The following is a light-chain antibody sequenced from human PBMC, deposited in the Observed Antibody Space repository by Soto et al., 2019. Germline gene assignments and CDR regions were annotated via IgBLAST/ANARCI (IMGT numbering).Light chain of an antibody. V-gene: IGLV2-14*01. Sequence: QSALTQPASVSGSPGQSITISCTGTNSDVGVYKYVSWYQQQPGKAPKLIIYEVSNRPSGVSDRFSGSKSGNTASLTISGLQAEDEADYYCTSKASSTYVVFGGGTKLTVL. CDR2: EVS. CDR3: TSKASSTYVV. CDR1: NSDVGVYKY. J-gene: IGLJ2*01.